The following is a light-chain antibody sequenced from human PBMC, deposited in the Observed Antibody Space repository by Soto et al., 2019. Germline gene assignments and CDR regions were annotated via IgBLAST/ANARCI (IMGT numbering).Light chain of an antibody. Sequence: DIQMTQSPSTLSASVGDRVTITCRASQSIDTWLAWHQQKPGQVPKLLISKASSLESGVPSRFRGSGSGTECTLTSSRLKLDDSATYYCEQYNRSRACGEVTKV. J-gene: IGKJ4*01. CDR2: KAS. CDR3: EQYNRSRA. CDR1: QSIDTW. V-gene: IGKV1-5*03.